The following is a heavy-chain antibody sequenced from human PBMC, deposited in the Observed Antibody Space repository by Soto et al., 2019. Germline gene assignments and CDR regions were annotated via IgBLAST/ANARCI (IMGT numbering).Heavy chain of an antibody. V-gene: IGHV1-2*02. CDR2: INPNSGGT. CDR1: GYTFTGYY. Sequence: ASVKVSCKASGYTFTGYYMHWVRQAPGQGLEWMGWINPNSGGTNYAQKFQGRVTMTRDTSISTAYMELSRLRSDDTAVYYCASVHRVSSSWFLRYYYYYGMDVWGQGTTVTVSS. J-gene: IGHJ6*02. D-gene: IGHD6-13*01. CDR3: ASVHRVSSSWFLRYYYYYGMDV.